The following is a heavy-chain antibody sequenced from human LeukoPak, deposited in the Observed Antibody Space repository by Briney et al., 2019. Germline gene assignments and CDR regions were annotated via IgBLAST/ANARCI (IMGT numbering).Heavy chain of an antibody. D-gene: IGHD5-18*01. Sequence: GGSLRLSCAASGFTFDDYAMHWVRQAPGKGLEWVPGISWNSGSIGYADSVKGRFTISRDNAKNSLYLQMNSLRAEDTALYYCAKGGLSTWTQLWSPPNFDYWGQGTLVTVSS. CDR3: AKGGLSTWTQLWSPPNFDY. CDR1: GFTFDDYA. V-gene: IGHV3-9*01. J-gene: IGHJ4*02. CDR2: ISWNSGSI.